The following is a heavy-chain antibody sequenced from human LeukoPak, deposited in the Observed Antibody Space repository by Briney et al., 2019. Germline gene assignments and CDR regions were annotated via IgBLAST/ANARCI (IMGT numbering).Heavy chain of an antibody. Sequence: PGGSLRLSCAASGFTFSSYGTHWVRQAPGKGLEWVAVISYDRSNKYYADSVKGRFTISRDNYKNTLHLQMNSLRAEDTAMYYCAKELLRRSTGGALDMWGQGTMVTVSS. CDR1: GFTFSSYG. V-gene: IGHV3-30*18. CDR3: AKELLRRSTGGALDM. D-gene: IGHD4-23*01. J-gene: IGHJ3*02. CDR2: ISYDRSNK.